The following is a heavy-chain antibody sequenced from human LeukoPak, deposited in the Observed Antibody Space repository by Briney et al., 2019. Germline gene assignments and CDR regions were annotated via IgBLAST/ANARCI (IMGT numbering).Heavy chain of an antibody. Sequence: GGSQRLSCTASGFTFSTYVMSWVRQAPGKGLEWVSAISGDSAGTYFTDSVKGRFTISRDNSKNTLYLQMNSLRPEDTAVYYCAKVRGPGEVSGWYYFDSWGQGTLVTVSS. CDR3: AKVRGPGEVSGWYYFDS. V-gene: IGHV3-23*01. J-gene: IGHJ4*02. CDR2: ISGDSAGT. CDR1: GFTFSTYV. D-gene: IGHD6-19*01.